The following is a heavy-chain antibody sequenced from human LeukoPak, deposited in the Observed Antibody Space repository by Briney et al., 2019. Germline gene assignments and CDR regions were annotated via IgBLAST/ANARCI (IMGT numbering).Heavy chain of an antibody. CDR3: ASREGEVFRNWFDP. D-gene: IGHD3-3*01. V-gene: IGHV4-39*07. J-gene: IGHJ5*02. CDR1: GGSISSSSYY. Sequence: PSETLSLTCTVSGGSISSSSYYWGWIRQPPGKGLEWIGSIYYSGSTYYNPSLKSRVTISVDTSKNQFSLKLSSVTAADTAVYHCASREGEVFRNWFDPWGQGTLVTVSS. CDR2: IYYSGST.